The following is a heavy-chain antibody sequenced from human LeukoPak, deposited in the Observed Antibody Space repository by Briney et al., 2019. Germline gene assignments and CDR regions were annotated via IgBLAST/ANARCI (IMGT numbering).Heavy chain of an antibody. CDR2: ISAYNGNT. D-gene: IGHD3-22*01. J-gene: IGHJ4*02. V-gene: IGHV1-18*01. CDR1: GYTFTSYG. Sequence: ASVKVSCKASGYTFTSYGISWVRQAPGQGLEWMGWISAYNGNTNYAQKLQGRVTMTTDTSTSTAYMELRSLRSDDTAVYYCARDPVRNTYYDASSGYSYWGQGTLVTVSS. CDR3: ARDPVRNTYYDASSGYSY.